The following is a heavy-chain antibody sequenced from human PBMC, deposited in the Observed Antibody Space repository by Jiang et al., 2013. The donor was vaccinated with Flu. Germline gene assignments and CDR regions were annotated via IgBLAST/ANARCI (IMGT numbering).Heavy chain of an antibody. CDR1: GFTFSSYS. J-gene: IGHJ4*02. V-gene: IGHV3-21*01. D-gene: IGHD6-19*01. CDR2: ISISSSYI. Sequence: GLVKPGGSLRLSCAASGFTFSSYSMNWVRQAPGKGLDWVSSISISSSYIYYADSVKGRFTISRDNAKNSVYLQMNSLRAEDTAVYYCARSEEAVAGTDYWGQGTLVTVSS. CDR3: ARSEEAVAGTDY.